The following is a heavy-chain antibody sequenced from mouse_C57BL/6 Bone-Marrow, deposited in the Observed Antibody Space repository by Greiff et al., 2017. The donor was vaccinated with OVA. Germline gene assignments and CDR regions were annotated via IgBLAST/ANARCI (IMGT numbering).Heavy chain of an antibody. CDR3: ARERELGRMGY. V-gene: IGHV1-59*01. J-gene: IGHJ2*01. D-gene: IGHD4-1*01. CDR2: IDPSDSYT. CDR1: GYTFTSYW. Sequence: QVQLQQPGAELVRPGTSVKLSCKASGYTFTSYWMHWVKQRPGQGLEWIGVIDPSDSYTNYNQKFKGKATLTVDTSSSTAYMQLSSLTSEDSAVYYCARERELGRMGYWGQGTTLTVSS.